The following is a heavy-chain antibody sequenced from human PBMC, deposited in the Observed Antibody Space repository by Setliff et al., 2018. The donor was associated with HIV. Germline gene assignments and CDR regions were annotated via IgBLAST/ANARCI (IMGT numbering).Heavy chain of an antibody. V-gene: IGHV4-39*01. CDR3: ARFPLLHKNAFDI. CDR1: GGSISSSTYY. Sequence: TLSLTCTVSGGSISSSTYYWGWIRQPPGKGLEWIGTIYYSGSTYYNPSLKSRLTISVDTSKNQFSLKLSSVTAADTAVYYCARFPLLHKNAFDIWGQGTMVTVS. D-gene: IGHD2-15*01. CDR2: IYYSGST. J-gene: IGHJ3*02.